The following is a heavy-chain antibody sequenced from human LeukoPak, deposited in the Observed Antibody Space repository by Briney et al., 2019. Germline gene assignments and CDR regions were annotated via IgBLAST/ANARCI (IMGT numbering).Heavy chain of an antibody. V-gene: IGHV4-59*11. J-gene: IGHJ4*02. D-gene: IGHD4-11*01. CDR1: GVSITSHY. CDR2: MYESWNT. CDR3: VTIKRGNINGYFDF. Sequence: PSETLSLTCSVSGVSITSHYWSWIRQPPGKGLEWIAYMYESWNTKYNPSLKSRVTLSAHTSNNHFSLRLSSVTAPDTAVYYCVTIKRGNINGYFDFWGQGILVTVSS.